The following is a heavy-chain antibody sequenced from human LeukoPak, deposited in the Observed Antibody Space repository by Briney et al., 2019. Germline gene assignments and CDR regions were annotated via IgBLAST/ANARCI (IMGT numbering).Heavy chain of an antibody. J-gene: IGHJ4*02. CDR2: IYSGGST. CDR1: GFTVSSNY. V-gene: IGHV3-53*01. CDR3: ARGPEPHGFDY. D-gene: IGHD1-14*01. Sequence: PGGSLRLSCAASGFTVSSNYMSWVRQAPGKGLEWVSVIYSGGSTYYAVSVKGRFTISKDNSKNTLYLQMNSLRAEDTAVYYCARGPEPHGFDYWGQGTLVTVSS.